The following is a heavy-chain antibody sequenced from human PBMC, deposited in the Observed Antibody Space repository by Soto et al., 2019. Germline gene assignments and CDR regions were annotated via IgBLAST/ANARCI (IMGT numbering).Heavy chain of an antibody. CDR3: TTSLRPVVVAASDY. CDR1: GFTFSNAW. Sequence: PGGSLRLSCAASGFTFSNAWMSWVRQAPGKGLEWVGRIKSKTDGGTTDYAAPVKGRFTISRDESKNTLYLQMNSLKTEDTAVYYCTTSLRPVVVAASDYWGQGTLVTVSS. J-gene: IGHJ4*02. CDR2: IKSKTDGGTT. D-gene: IGHD2-15*01. V-gene: IGHV3-15*01.